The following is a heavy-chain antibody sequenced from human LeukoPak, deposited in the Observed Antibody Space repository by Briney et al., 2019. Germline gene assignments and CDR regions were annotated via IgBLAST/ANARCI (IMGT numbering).Heavy chain of an antibody. V-gene: IGHV5-51*01. CDR1: GYTYTNYW. CDR3: ARRYCSSFACFSPLDY. Sequence: GGSLKISCKWSGYTYTNYWIGWVRQLPGKGVEWMGTIYPSDSTTRYSPSFQGQVTISADKSFSTAYLQWSSLKASDTGMYYCARRYCSSFACFSPLDYWGQGTLVTVSS. CDR2: IYPSDSTT. J-gene: IGHJ4*02. D-gene: IGHD2-2*01.